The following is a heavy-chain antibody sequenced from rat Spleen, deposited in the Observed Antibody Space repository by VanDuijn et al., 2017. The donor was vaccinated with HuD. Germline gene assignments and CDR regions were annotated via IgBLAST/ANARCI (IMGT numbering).Heavy chain of an antibody. J-gene: IGHJ2*01. CDR1: GFTFSIFP. CDR3: ARRGNSGYDY. CDR2: ISTSGGST. D-gene: IGHD4-3*01. Sequence: EVQLVESGGGLVQPGRSMKLSCAASGFTFSIFPMAWVRQAPTKGLEWVATISTSGGSTYYRDSVKGRFTISRDNAKSTLYLQMDSLRSEDTATYYCARRGNSGYDYWGQGVMVTVSS. V-gene: IGHV5-46*01.